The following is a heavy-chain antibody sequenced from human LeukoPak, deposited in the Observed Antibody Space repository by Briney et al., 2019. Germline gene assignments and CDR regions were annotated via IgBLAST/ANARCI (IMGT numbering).Heavy chain of an antibody. CDR3: ARGLVSGSQRGYFDY. D-gene: IGHD1-26*01. Sequence: GTSLRLSCAASGFTFSHYAMHWVRQAPGKGLEWVAVISYDGSNKYYADSVKGRFTISRDNSKNTLYLQTNSLRTDDTAVYYCARGLVSGSQRGYFDYWGHGALVTVSS. V-gene: IGHV3-30-3*01. CDR2: ISYDGSNK. J-gene: IGHJ4*01. CDR1: GFTFSHYA.